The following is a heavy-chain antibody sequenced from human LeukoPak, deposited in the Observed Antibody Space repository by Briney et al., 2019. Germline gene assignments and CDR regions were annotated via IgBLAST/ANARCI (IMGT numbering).Heavy chain of an antibody. J-gene: IGHJ4*02. CDR2: IYYSGST. Sequence: SETLSLTCTVSGGSISSYYWSWIRQPPGKGLEWIGYIYYSGSTYYNPSLKSRVTISVDTSKNQFSLKLSSVTAADTAVYYCARGEDSSGYLWGQGTLVTVPS. D-gene: IGHD3-22*01. CDR1: GGSISSYY. V-gene: IGHV4-59*08. CDR3: ARGEDSSGYL.